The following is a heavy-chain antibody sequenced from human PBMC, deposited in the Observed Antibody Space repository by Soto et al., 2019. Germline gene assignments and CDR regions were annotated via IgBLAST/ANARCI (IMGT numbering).Heavy chain of an antibody. V-gene: IGHV3-30-3*01. CDR2: ISYDGSNK. CDR3: ARDDYYDSCGYYYLPFDY. J-gene: IGHJ4*02. CDR1: GFTFSSYA. Sequence: PGGSLRLSCAASGFTFSSYAMHWVRQAPGKGLEWVAVISYDGSNKYYADSVKGRFTISRDNSKNTLYLQMNSLRAEDTAVYYCARDDYYDSCGYYYLPFDYWGQGTLVTVSS. D-gene: IGHD3-22*01.